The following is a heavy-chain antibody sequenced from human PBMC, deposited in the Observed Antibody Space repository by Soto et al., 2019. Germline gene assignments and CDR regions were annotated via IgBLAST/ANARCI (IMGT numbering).Heavy chain of an antibody. V-gene: IGHV3-30*03. CDR2: ISYDGSNK. J-gene: IGHJ4*02. CDR3: AALGYSSGWYLRSKYYFDY. CDR1: GFTFSSYG. D-gene: IGHD6-19*01. Sequence: HPGGSLRLSCAASGFTFSSYGMHWVRQAPGKGLEWVAVISYDGSNKYYADSVKGRFTISRDNSKNALYLQMNSLRAEDTAVYYCAALGYSSGWYLRSKYYFDYWGQGT.